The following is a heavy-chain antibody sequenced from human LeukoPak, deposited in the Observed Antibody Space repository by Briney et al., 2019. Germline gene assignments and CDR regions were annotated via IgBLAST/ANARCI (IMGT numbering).Heavy chain of an antibody. Sequence: GRPLRLSCAASGFTFSSYAMHWVRQAPGKGLEWVAVISYDGSNKYYADSVKGRFTISRDNSKNTLYLQMNSLRAEDTAVYYCARDWYYDFWSGPLNNGMDVWGQGTTVTVSS. V-gene: IGHV3-30-3*01. CDR2: ISYDGSNK. D-gene: IGHD3-3*01. CDR1: GFTFSSYA. CDR3: ARDWYYDFWSGPLNNGMDV. J-gene: IGHJ6*02.